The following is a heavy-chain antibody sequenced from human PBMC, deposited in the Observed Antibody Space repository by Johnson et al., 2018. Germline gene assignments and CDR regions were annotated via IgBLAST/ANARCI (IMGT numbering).Heavy chain of an antibody. V-gene: IGHV3-11*01. D-gene: IGHD2-15*01. CDR3: AKDMGHYCSGGSCYGSAAFDI. CDR1: GFTFSDYY. J-gene: IGHJ3*02. CDR2: ISSSGSTI. Sequence: QVQLVESGGGFVKPGGSLRLSCAASGFTFSDYYMSWIRQAPGKGLEWVSYISSSGSTIYYADSVKGRFTISRDNAKNSLYLQMNSLRAEDTALYYCAKDMGHYCSGGSCYGSAAFDIWGQGTMVTVSS.